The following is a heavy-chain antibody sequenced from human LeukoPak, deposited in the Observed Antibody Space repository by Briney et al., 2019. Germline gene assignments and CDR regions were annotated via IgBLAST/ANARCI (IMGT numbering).Heavy chain of an antibody. CDR2: FDPEDGET. J-gene: IGHJ5*02. CDR1: GYTLTELS. CDR3: ATPITGTTPINWFDP. V-gene: IGHV1-24*01. D-gene: IGHD1-7*01. Sequence: VSVKVSCKVSGYTLTELSMHWVRQAPGKGLEWMGGFDPEDGETIYAQKFQGRVTMTEDTSTDTAYMELSSLRSEDTAVYYCATPITGTTPINWFDPWGQGTLVTVSS.